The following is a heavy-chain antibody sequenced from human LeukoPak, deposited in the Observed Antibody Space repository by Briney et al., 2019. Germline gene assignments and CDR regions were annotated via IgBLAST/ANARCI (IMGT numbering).Heavy chain of an antibody. Sequence: GGSLRLSCTASGFIFNKYWMSWVRQAPGKGLEWVANINQDGSEKYYVDSVKGRFTISRDNAKNSLYLQMNSLRAEDTAVYYCASLRVVIPFDYWGQGTLVTVSS. J-gene: IGHJ4*02. V-gene: IGHV3-7*01. CDR3: ASLRVVIPFDY. CDR1: GFIFNKYW. D-gene: IGHD3-3*01. CDR2: INQDGSEK.